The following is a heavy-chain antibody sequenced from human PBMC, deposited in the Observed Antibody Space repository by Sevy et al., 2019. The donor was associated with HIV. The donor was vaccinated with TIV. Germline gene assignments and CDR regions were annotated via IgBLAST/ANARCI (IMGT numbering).Heavy chain of an antibody. V-gene: IGHV3-30-3*01. J-gene: IGHJ4*02. CDR2: ISYDGTYK. Sequence: GGSLRLSCAVSGFSFSHYAFHWVRQAPGKGLEWVSLISYDGTYKYYADSVKGRFTISRDNSKNTLYLQMSSLRGNDTAVYYCARVAASYCTNDCYHRFDYWGPGALVTVSS. CDR1: GFSFSHYA. CDR3: ARVAASYCTNDCYHRFDY. D-gene: IGHD2-8*01.